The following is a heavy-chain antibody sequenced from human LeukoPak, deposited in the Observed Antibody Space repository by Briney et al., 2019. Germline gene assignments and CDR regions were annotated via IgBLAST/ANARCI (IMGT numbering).Heavy chain of an antibody. CDR1: GFTVSSNY. CDR2: ISGSGGST. Sequence: GGSLRLSCAASGFTVSSNYMSWVRQAPGKGLEWVSAISGSGGSTYYADSVKGRFTISRDNSKNTLYLQMNSLRAEDTAVYYCAKDSAAAGLYYFDYWGQGTLVTVSS. D-gene: IGHD6-13*01. J-gene: IGHJ4*02. CDR3: AKDSAAAGLYYFDY. V-gene: IGHV3-23*01.